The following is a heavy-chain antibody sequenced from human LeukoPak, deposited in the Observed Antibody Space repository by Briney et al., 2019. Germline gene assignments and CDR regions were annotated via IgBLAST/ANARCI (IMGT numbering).Heavy chain of an antibody. Sequence: GGSLRLSCAASGFTFSSYSMNWVRQAPGKGLEWVSSISSSSSYIYYADSVKGRFTISRDNAKNSLYLQMNSLRAEDTAVYYCARDCSSTSCYPAEAGYFQHWGQGTLVTVSS. CDR2: ISSSSSYI. CDR3: ARDCSSTSCYPAEAGYFQH. D-gene: IGHD2-2*01. CDR1: GFTFSSYS. J-gene: IGHJ1*01. V-gene: IGHV3-21*01.